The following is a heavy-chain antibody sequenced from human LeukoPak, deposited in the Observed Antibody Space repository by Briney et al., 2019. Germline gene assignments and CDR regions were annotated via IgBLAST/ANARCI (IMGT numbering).Heavy chain of an antibody. D-gene: IGHD3-10*01. J-gene: IGHJ4*02. Sequence: PSETPSLTCTVSGGSISSYYWSWIRQPPGKGLEWIGYIYYSGSTNYNPSLKSRVTISVDTSKNQFSLKLSSVTAADTAVYYCAREIGSGSYGHWGQGTLVTVSS. CDR1: GGSISSYY. CDR2: IYYSGST. CDR3: AREIGSGSYGH. V-gene: IGHV4-59*01.